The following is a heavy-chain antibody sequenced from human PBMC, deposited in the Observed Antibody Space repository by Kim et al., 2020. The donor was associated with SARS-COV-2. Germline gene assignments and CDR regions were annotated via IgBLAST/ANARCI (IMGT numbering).Heavy chain of an antibody. D-gene: IGHD6-13*01. CDR3: ARGGVSSSWYFDY. CDR2: IYYSGST. V-gene: IGHV4-31*03. J-gene: IGHJ4*02. Sequence: SETLSLTCTVSGGSISSGGYYWSWIRQHPGKGLEWIGYIYYSGSTYYNPSLKSRVTISVDTSKNQFSLKLSSVTAADTAVYYCARGGVSSSWYFDYWGQGTLVTVSS. CDR1: GGSISSGGYY.